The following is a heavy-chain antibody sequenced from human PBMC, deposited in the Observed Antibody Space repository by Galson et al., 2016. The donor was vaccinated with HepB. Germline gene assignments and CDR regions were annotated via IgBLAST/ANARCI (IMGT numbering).Heavy chain of an antibody. D-gene: IGHD4-23*01. CDR2: ISYDGNNK. V-gene: IGHV3-30-3*01. Sequence: SLRLSCAASGFTFSTYAMHWVRQAPGKGLEWVAVISYDGNNKYNADSVKGRFTISRDNSKNTLYLQMNSLRAEDTAVYYCAREDYGGDGGTPYYYYYAMDVWGQGTTGTVSS. J-gene: IGHJ6*02. CDR1: GFTFSTYA. CDR3: AREDYGGDGGTPYYYYYAMDV.